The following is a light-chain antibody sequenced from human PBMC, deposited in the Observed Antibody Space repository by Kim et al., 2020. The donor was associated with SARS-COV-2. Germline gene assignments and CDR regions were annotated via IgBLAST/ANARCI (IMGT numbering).Light chain of an antibody. CDR3: ATWDDSLDGWV. J-gene: IGLJ3*02. CDR2: NNS. CDR1: SSNIGTNT. V-gene: IGLV1-44*01. Sequence: ELTQPPSASGTPGQRVTISCSGSSSNIGTNTVNWYQQLPGTAPKLLIYNNSQRPSGVPDRFSGSKSGTSASLAISGLQSEDEADYHCATWDDSLDGWVFGGGTQLTVL.